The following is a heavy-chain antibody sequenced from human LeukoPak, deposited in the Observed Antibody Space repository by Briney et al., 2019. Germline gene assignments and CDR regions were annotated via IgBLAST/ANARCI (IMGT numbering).Heavy chain of an antibody. CDR3: ARHFSLAYYFDY. J-gene: IGHJ4*02. D-gene: IGHD3-3*01. Sequence: SEALSLTCTVSGGSISSYYWSWIRQPPGKGLEWVGYIYYSGSTNYNPSLKSRVTISVDTSKNQFSLKLSSVTAADTAVYYCARHFSLAYYFDYWGQGTLVTVSS. CDR2: IYYSGST. CDR1: GGSISSYY. V-gene: IGHV4-59*08.